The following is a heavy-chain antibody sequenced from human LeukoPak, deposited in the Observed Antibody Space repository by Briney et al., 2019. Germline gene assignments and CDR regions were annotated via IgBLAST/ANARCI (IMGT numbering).Heavy chain of an antibody. J-gene: IGHJ4*02. D-gene: IGHD3-22*01. CDR3: ARADSPDSSGYYYPFDY. V-gene: IGHV4-59*01. Sequence: SETLSLPCTVSGGSISSYYWSWIRQPPGKGLEWIGYIYYSGSTNYNPSLKSRVTISVDTSKNQFSLKLSSVTAADTAVYYCARADSPDSSGYYYPFDYWGQGTLVTVSS. CDR1: GGSISSYY. CDR2: IYYSGST.